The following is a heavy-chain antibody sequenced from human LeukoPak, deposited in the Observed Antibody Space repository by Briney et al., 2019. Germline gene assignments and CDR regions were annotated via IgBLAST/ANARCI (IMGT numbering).Heavy chain of an antibody. D-gene: IGHD5-24*01. Sequence: GGSLRLSCAASGFTFSSYEMNWVRQAPGKGLEWVSYISSSGSTIYYADSVKGRFTISRDNAKNSLYLQMNSLRAEDTAVYYCAKDDAWLQFGDWGRGTLVAVSS. J-gene: IGHJ4*02. CDR1: GFTFSSYE. V-gene: IGHV3-48*03. CDR2: ISSSGSTI. CDR3: AKDDAWLQFGD.